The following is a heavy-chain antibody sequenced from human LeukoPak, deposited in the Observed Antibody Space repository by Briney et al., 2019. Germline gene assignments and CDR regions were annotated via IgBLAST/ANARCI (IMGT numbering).Heavy chain of an antibody. D-gene: IGHD3-22*01. CDR2: IYYSGST. J-gene: IGHJ4*02. Sequence: SETLSLTCTVSGGSISSYYWSWIRQPPGKGLEWIGYIYYSGSTNYNPSLKSRVTISVDTSKNQFSLKLSSVTAADTAVYYCARFSEYSHSSVHYLDYSGQGTLVSVSS. V-gene: IGHV4-59*01. CDR1: GGSISSYY. CDR3: ARFSEYSHSSVHYLDY.